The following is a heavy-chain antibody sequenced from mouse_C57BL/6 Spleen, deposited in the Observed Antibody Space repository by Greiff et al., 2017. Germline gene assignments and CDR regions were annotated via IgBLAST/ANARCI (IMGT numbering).Heavy chain of an antibody. Sequence: EVQLVESGGGLVQPGGSLSLSCAASGFTFTDYYMSWVRQPPGKALEWLGFIRNKANGYTTEYSASVKGRFTISRDNSQSILYLQMNALRAEDSATYYCARCAGGYFDVWGTGTTVTVSS. CDR1: GFTFTDYY. CDR3: ARCAGGYFDV. J-gene: IGHJ1*03. CDR2: IRNKANGYTT. V-gene: IGHV7-3*01.